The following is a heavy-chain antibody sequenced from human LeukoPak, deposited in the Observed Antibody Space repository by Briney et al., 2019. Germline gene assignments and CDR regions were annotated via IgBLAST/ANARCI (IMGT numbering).Heavy chain of an antibody. D-gene: IGHD4-17*01. CDR2: FDPEDGET. V-gene: IGHV1-24*01. CDR3: ATLRTVTFRGPNWFDP. Sequence: ASVKVSCKVSGYTLTELSMHWVRQAPGKGLEWMGGFDPEDGETIYAQKFQGRVTMTEDTSTDTAYVELSSLRSEDTAVYYCATLRTVTFRGPNWFDPWGQGTLVTVSS. CDR1: GYTLTELS. J-gene: IGHJ5*02.